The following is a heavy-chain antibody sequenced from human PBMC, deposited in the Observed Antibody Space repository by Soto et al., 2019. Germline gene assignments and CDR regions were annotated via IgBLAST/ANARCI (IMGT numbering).Heavy chain of an antibody. D-gene: IGHD6-6*01. Sequence: SETLSLTCAVSGYSISIGYYCGWIRQPPGKGLEWIGSIYHSGSTYYNPSLKSRVTISVDTSKNQFSLKLSSVTAADTAVYYCARDRQDGYSSSSGPDYYYYGMDVWGQGTTVTVSS. V-gene: IGHV4-38-2*02. CDR2: IYHSGST. J-gene: IGHJ6*02. CDR1: GYSISIGYY. CDR3: ARDRQDGYSSSSGPDYYYYGMDV.